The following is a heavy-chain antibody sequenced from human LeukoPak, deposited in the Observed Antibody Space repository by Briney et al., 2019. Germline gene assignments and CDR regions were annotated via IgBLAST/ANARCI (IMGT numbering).Heavy chain of an antibody. V-gene: IGHV1-2*02. CDR2: INPKSGSV. CDR3: GRDRALAGTAPDAFDI. Sequence: ASVKVSCKASGYTLTGYYIHWVRQAPGQGLELMGWINPKSGSVKYAQKFQGRVTMTRDTSISTAYLELTRLRSDDSAVYYCGRDRALAGTAPDAFDIWGQGTMVTVSS. CDR1: GYTLTGYY. D-gene: IGHD6-19*01. J-gene: IGHJ3*02.